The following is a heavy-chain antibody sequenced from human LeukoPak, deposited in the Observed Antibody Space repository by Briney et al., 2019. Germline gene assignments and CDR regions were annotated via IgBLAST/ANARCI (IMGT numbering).Heavy chain of an antibody. V-gene: IGHV3-7*01. Sequence: GGSLRLSCAVSGFTFSSHWMSWVRQAPGKGLEWVANIKQDGSETYYVDSVKGRFTISRDNDKNSLFLQMNSLRAEDTAVYYCARDGEMPTIYFDYWGQGTLVTVSS. CDR2: IKQDGSET. J-gene: IGHJ4*02. CDR1: GFTFSSHW. D-gene: IGHD5-24*01. CDR3: ARDGEMPTIYFDY.